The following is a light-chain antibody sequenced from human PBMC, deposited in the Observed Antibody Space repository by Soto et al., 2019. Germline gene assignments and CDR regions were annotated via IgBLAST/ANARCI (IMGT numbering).Light chain of an antibody. Sequence: DIQMTQSPSSLSASVGDRVTITCRASQRINNYLNWYQQKPGKAPNLLIYSASSLQSGVPSRFSGSVSVTDFTLTISSLQPEDFATYYCQQSYSTPRGLTFGGGTKVEIK. V-gene: IGKV1-39*01. J-gene: IGKJ4*01. CDR2: SAS. CDR1: QRINNY. CDR3: QQSYSTPRGLT.